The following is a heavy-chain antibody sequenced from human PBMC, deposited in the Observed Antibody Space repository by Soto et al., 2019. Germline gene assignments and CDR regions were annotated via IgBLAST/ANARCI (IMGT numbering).Heavy chain of an antibody. CDR2: IRSKANSYAT. V-gene: IGHV3-73*01. D-gene: IGHD4-17*01. CDR3: CSTVTTEKKYYYYYYMDV. J-gene: IGHJ6*03. CDR1: GFTFSGSA. Sequence: GGSLRLSCAASGFTFSGSAMHWVRQASGKGLEWVGRIRSKANSYATAYAASVKGRFTISRDDSKNTAYLQMNSLKTEDTAVYYCCSTVTTEKKYYYYYYMDVWGKGTTVTVSS.